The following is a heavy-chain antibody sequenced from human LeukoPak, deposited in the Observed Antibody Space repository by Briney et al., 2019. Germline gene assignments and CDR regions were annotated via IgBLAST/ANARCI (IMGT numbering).Heavy chain of an antibody. CDR3: ARRHHNWDY. V-gene: IGHV4-59*08. J-gene: IGHJ4*02. CDR2: IYYSGST. D-gene: IGHD5-24*01. CDR1: GGSISSYY. Sequence: SETLSLTCTVSGGSISSYYWSWIRQPPGKGLEYIGYIYYSGSTNYNPSLKSRVTISLDTSKNQFSLKLASVTAADTAVYYCARRHHNWDYWGQGTLVTVSS.